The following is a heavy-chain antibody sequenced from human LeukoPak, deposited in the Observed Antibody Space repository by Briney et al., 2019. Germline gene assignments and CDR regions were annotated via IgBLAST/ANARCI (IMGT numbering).Heavy chain of an antibody. V-gene: IGHV4-34*01. Sequence: PSETLSLTCAVYGGSFSGYYWSWIRQPPGKGLEWIGEINHSGSTNYNPSLKSRVTISVDTSKNQFSLKLSSVTAADTAVYYCARGRFISFFGYSYGPYYFDYWGQGTLVTVSS. D-gene: IGHD5-18*01. J-gene: IGHJ4*02. CDR1: GGSFSGYY. CDR3: ARGRFISFFGYSYGPYYFDY. CDR2: INHSGST.